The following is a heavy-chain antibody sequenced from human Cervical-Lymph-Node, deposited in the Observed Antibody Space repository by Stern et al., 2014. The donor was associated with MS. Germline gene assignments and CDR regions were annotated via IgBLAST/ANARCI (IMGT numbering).Heavy chain of an antibody. CDR2: IYWDDER. V-gene: IGHV2-5*02. J-gene: IGHJ4*02. Sequence: QIPLKESGPTLVKPTQSLTLTCTSSGFSFTTSAVGVGRIRRPPGKALEWLGIIYWDDERRPSSSLNSIPITTNDLIKNHVAHTMTNMDPVDTATCYCVRRRSAWLVEDCFDYWGQGTLLTVSS. CDR3: VRRRSAWLVEDCFDY. D-gene: IGHD3-3*01. CDR1: GFSFTTSAVG.